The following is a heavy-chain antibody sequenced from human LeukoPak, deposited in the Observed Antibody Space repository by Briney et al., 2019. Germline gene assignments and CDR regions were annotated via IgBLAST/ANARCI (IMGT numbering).Heavy chain of an antibody. CDR2: IYYSGST. CDR1: GGSVNSGTYY. D-gene: IGHD4-11*01. V-gene: IGHV4-61*01. CDR3: ARDRVRGNSNPYFDY. J-gene: IGHJ4*02. Sequence: SETLSLTCTVSGGSVNSGTYYWNWIRQPPGKGLEWIGYIYYSGSTNYNPSLKSRVTISVDTSKNQFSLKLSSVTAADTAVYYCARDRVRGNSNPYFDYWGQGTLVTVAS.